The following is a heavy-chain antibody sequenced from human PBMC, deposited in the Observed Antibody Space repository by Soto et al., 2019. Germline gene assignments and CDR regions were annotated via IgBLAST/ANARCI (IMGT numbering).Heavy chain of an antibody. Sequence: GGSLRLSCSASGFSFSSYEMHWVRQAPGKGLEWVSAISGSGGSTYYADSVKGRFTISRDNSKNTLYLQMNSLRAEDTAVYYCAKGLTKQWLVRFVYWGQGTLVTVSS. CDR2: ISGSGGST. CDR1: GFSFSSYE. V-gene: IGHV3-23*01. D-gene: IGHD6-19*01. J-gene: IGHJ4*02. CDR3: AKGLTKQWLVRFVY.